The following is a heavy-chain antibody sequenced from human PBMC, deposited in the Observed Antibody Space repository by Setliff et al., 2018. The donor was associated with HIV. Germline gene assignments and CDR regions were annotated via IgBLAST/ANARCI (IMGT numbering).Heavy chain of an antibody. J-gene: IGHJ5*02. Sequence: SVKVSCKASGGTFSLYAINWVRQAPGQGLEWMEGIIPIFNTANYAQKFQGRVTITADGSTSTAYMELSSLRFEDTATYYCARDQATGYEKVWFSWIDPWGQGTLVTVS. D-gene: IGHD5-12*01. CDR2: IIPIFNTA. V-gene: IGHV1-69*13. CDR1: GGTFSLYA. CDR3: ARDQATGYEKVWFSWIDP.